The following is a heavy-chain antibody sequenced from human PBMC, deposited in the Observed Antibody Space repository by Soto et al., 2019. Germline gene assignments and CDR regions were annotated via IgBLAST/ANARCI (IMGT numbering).Heavy chain of an antibody. V-gene: IGHV3-74*01. CDR3: ASPVAAACTLLYCYGLDA. J-gene: IGHJ6*01. D-gene: IGHD2-2*01. Sequence: EAQLVESGGGLSQPGGSLRLSCAASGFTFRSYWMHWVRQVPGKGLVWVSRIDSDGSETNYADSVKGRFTISRDNAKNTVYLQMNSLRTEDTGVYYCASPVAAACTLLYCYGLDAGGQGTTVTVSS. CDR2: IDSDGSET. CDR1: GFTFRSYW.